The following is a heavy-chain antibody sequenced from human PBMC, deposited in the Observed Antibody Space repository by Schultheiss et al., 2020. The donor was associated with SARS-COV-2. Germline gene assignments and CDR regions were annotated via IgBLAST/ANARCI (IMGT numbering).Heavy chain of an antibody. CDR3: ARVLSSVWELGPPNDAFDI. D-gene: IGHD1-26*01. V-gene: IGHV1-2*02. CDR2: INPNSGVT. Sequence: ASVKVSCKASGYTFTSYGISWVRQAPGQGLEWMGWINPNSGVTTYAQKFQGRVTVTRDTSISTAYMELSRLRSDDTAVYYCARVLSSVWELGPPNDAFDIWGQGTMVTVSS. CDR1: GYTFTSYG. J-gene: IGHJ3*02.